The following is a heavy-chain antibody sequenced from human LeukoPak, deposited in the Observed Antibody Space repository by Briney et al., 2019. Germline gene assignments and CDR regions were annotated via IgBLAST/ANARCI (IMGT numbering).Heavy chain of an antibody. D-gene: IGHD6-19*01. CDR1: GGSISSYY. CDR3: ARGWSSGWYRNDY. J-gene: IGHJ4*02. Sequence: PSETLSLTCTVSGGSISSYYWSWIRQPQGKGLEWIGYIYYSGSTTYNPSLKSRVTISVDTSKNQFSLKLSSVTAADTAVYYCARGWSSGWYRNDYWGQGTLVTVSS. V-gene: IGHV4-59*01. CDR2: IYYSGST.